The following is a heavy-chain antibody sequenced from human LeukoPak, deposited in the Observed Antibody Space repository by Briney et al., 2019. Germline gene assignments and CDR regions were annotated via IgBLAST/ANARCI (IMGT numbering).Heavy chain of an antibody. J-gene: IGHJ3*02. CDR1: GFTFSSYS. CDR2: ISSSSSYI. Sequence: GGSLRLSCAASGFTFSSYSMNWVRQAPGKGLEWVSSISSSSSYIYYADSVKGRFTISRDNSKNTLYLQMNSLRAEDTAVYYCARDFSHYSLDAFDIWGQGTMVTVSS. D-gene: IGHD5-18*01. CDR3: ARDFSHYSLDAFDI. V-gene: IGHV3-21*04.